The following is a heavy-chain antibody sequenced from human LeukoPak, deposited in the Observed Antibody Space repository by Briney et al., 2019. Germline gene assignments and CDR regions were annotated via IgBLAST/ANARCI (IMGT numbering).Heavy chain of an antibody. V-gene: IGHV3-64*01. CDR1: GFTSSSYA. CDR2: ISSNGGST. J-gene: IGHJ4*02. D-gene: IGHD4-23*01. CDR3: AREDYGGKGVPYYFDY. Sequence: GGSLRLSCAASGFTSSSYAMHWVRQAPGKGLEYVSAISSNGGSTYYANSVKGRFTISRDNSKNTLYLQMGSLRAEDMAVYYCAREDYGGKGVPYYFDYWGQGTLVTVSS.